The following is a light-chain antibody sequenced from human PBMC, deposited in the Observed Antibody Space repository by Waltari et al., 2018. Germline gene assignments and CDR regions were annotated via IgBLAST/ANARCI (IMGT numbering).Light chain of an antibody. Sequence: SSELTQDPAVSVTLGQTVRFTCQGDSLRTSYASWYPRKPGQAPVLVIYGKEKRPSGVPDRISGYSSGTTSSLTITGAQAEDEADYYCYSRKGSANQVVFAGGTKVTVL. CDR3: YSRKGSANQVV. J-gene: IGLJ3*02. CDR1: SLRTSY. V-gene: IGLV3-19*01. CDR2: GKE.